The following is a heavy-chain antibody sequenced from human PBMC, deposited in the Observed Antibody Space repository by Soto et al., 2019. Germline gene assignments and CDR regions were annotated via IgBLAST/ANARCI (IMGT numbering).Heavy chain of an antibody. CDR1: GYTLTELS. Sequence: ASVKVSCKVSGYTLTELSMHWVRQAPGKGLEWMGGFDPEDGETIYAQKFQGRVTMTEDTSTDTAYMELSSLRSEDTAVYYCATLLGSYSSGWYACFDPWGQGPLVTVSS. J-gene: IGHJ5*02. CDR2: FDPEDGET. CDR3: ATLLGSYSSGWYACFDP. D-gene: IGHD6-19*01. V-gene: IGHV1-24*01.